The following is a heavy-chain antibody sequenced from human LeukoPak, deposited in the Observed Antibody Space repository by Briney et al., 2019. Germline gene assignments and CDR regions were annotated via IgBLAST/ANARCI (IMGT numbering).Heavy chain of an antibody. CDR3: ARDRLRYYTYYYYYYMDV. CDR1: GFTLTDYY. Sequence: GASVKVSCKASGFTLTDYYIHWVRQAPGQDLEWLGWLNGNSGSTNYAQKFLGRVTLTRDTSISTAYMELSRLRSDDTAVYYCARDRLRYYTYYYYYYMDVWGKGTTVTISS. V-gene: IGHV1-2*02. CDR2: LNGNSGST. D-gene: IGHD1-26*01. J-gene: IGHJ6*03.